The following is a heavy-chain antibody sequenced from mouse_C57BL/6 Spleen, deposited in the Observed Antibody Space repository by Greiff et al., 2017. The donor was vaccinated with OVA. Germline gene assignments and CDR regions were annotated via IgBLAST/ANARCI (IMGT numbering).Heavy chain of an antibody. CDR2: INPSNGGT. CDR1: FYTFPTSW. J-gene: IGHJ1*03. CDR3: ARSERSYGYDRDFDV. V-gene: IGHV1-53*01. D-gene: IGHD2-2*01. Sequence: LQQPGTELVKPGASVKLSCKASFYTFPTSWLPLLPPRPFHVLAWIGNINPSNGGTNYNEKFKSKATLTVAKSSRTAYMQLSRLTSEDSAVYYCARSERSYGYDRDFDVWGTGTTVTVAS.